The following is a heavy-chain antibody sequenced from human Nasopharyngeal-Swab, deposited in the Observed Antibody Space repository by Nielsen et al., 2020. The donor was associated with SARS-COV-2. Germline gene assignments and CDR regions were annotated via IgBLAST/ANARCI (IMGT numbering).Heavy chain of an antibody. Sequence: TLSLACTVSGGSVSSGGYFWSWIRQHPWKGLEWIGYIHYTGNTYYNPSLESRLTISLDTSQNQFSLRLSSVTAADTAVYYCAREVIEQVVSDAFDFWGQGTMVTVSS. J-gene: IGHJ3*01. CDR1: GGSVSSGGYF. V-gene: IGHV4-31*03. CDR2: IHYTGNT. CDR3: AREVIEQVVSDAFDF. D-gene: IGHD6-13*01.